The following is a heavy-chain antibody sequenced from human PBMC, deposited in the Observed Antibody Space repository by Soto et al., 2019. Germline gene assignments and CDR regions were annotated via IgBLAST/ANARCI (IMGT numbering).Heavy chain of an antibody. D-gene: IGHD4-17*01. CDR3: GRAGVNGDYGYYGMDV. CDR2: ISYDGSNK. J-gene: IGHJ6*02. V-gene: IGHV3-30-3*01. Sequence: PVGSLRLSCAASGFTFSSYAMHWVRQAPGKGLEWVAVISYDGSNKYYADSVKGRFTISRDNSKNTLYLQMNSLRAEDTAVYYCGRAGVNGDYGYYGMDVWGQGTTVPVS. CDR1: GFTFSSYA.